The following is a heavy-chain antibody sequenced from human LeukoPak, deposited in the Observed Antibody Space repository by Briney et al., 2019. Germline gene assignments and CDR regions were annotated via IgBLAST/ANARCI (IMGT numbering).Heavy chain of an antibody. CDR3: AKEQQLVRPNDAFDI. Sequence: GRSLRLSCAASGFTFSSYGMHWVRQAPGKGLEWVAVISYDGSNKYYADSVKGRFTISRDNSKNTLYLQMNSLRAEDTAVYYCAKEQQLVRPNDAFDIWGQGTMVTVSS. V-gene: IGHV3-30*18. CDR2: ISYDGSNK. J-gene: IGHJ3*02. D-gene: IGHD6-13*01. CDR1: GFTFSSYG.